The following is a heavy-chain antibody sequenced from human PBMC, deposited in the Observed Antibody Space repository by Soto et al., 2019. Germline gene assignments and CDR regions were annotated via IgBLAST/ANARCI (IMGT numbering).Heavy chain of an antibody. D-gene: IGHD3-10*01. CDR2: VFYSGAT. CDR1: GGPIKTGDYY. Sequence: SEPLSLTCNVSGGPIKTGDYYWNWIRQPPGKGLEWIGYVFYSGATNYSPSLKSRAAISMDTSKNQFSLSLTSVTAADTAVYYCARAGFSYGHLLFWGQGIRVTVSS. CDR3: ARAGFSYGHLLF. V-gene: IGHV4-30-4*01. J-gene: IGHJ4*02.